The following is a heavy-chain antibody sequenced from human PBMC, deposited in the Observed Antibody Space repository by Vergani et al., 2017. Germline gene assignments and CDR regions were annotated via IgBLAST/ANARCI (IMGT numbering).Heavy chain of an antibody. J-gene: IGHJ3*02. CDR3: AGTKPRADIRATEGVHDAFDI. CDR1: GGSISSSSYY. D-gene: IGHD4/OR15-4a*01. V-gene: IGHV4-39*01. Sequence: QLQLQESGPGLVKPSETLSLTCTVSGGSISSSSYYWGWIRQPPGKGLEWSGSIYYSGSTYYNPSFKSRVTISVDTSKNQFSRKLRSVTAADTAVYSCAGTKPRADIRATEGVHDAFDIWGQGTMVTVSS. CDR2: IYYSGST.